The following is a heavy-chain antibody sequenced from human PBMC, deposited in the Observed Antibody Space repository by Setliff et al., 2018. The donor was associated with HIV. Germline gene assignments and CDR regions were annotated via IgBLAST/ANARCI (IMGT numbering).Heavy chain of an antibody. D-gene: IGHD2-2*01. Sequence: SETLSLTCTVSGGSISSHCWSWIRQPPGKGLEWIGEIYHSEYTNYNASLKSRVSMSVDKSKNQFSLKLTYVTAAYPAVYYCARGHCSGTNCYGVDYYGMDVWGQGTTVTVSS. V-gene: IGHV4-34*01. J-gene: IGHJ6*02. CDR1: GGSISSHC. CDR2: IYHSEYT. CDR3: ARGHCSGTNCYGVDYYGMDV.